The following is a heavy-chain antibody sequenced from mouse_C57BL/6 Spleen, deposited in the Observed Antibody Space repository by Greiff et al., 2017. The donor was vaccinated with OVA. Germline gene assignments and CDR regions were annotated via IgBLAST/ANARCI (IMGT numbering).Heavy chain of an antibody. CDR2: ISDGGSYT. D-gene: IGHD1-1*01. J-gene: IGHJ2*01. V-gene: IGHV5-4*01. CDR1: GFTFSSYA. CDR3: ARDNYGSSYNY. Sequence: EVQLLESGGGLVKPGGSLKLSCAASGFTFSSYAMSWVRQTPEKRLEWVATISDGGSYTYYPDNVKGRFTISRDNAKNNLYLQMSHLKSEDTAMYYCARDNYGSSYNYWGQGTTLTVSS.